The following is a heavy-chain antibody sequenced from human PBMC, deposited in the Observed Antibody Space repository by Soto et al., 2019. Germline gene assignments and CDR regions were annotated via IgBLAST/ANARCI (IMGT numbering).Heavy chain of an antibody. J-gene: IGHJ6*02. CDR2: ITPFNGNT. CDR1: GYTFTYRY. Sequence: SVKVSCKASGYTFTYRYLHWVRQAPGQALEWMGWITPFNGNTNYAQKFQDRVTITRDRSMSTAYMELSSLRSEDTAMYYCARSSNPSYGMDVWGQGTTVTVSS. V-gene: IGHV1-45*02. CDR3: ARSSNPSYGMDV. D-gene: IGHD4-4*01.